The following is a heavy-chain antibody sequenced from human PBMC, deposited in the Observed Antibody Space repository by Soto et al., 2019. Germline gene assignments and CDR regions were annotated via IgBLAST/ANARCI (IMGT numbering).Heavy chain of an antibody. CDR1: GFTFSSYG. D-gene: IGHD2-2*01. Sequence: QVQLVESGGGVVQPGGSLRLSCAASGFTFSSYGMHWVRQAPGKGLEWVAVISYDGNNKYYADSVKGRFTISRDNSKNTLYLQMNSLRAEDTAVYYCAMSRSSTFDYWGQGTLVTVSS. CDR2: ISYDGNNK. V-gene: IGHV3-30*03. J-gene: IGHJ4*02. CDR3: AMSRSSTFDY.